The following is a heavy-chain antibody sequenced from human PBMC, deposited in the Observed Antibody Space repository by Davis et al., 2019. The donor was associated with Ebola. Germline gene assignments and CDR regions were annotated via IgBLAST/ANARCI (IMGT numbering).Heavy chain of an antibody. J-gene: IGHJ4*02. CDR3: ARGDRDDYVWGSYRRYFDY. CDR2: ISSSGSIT. V-gene: IGHV3-11*04. D-gene: IGHD3-16*02. Sequence: PGGSLRLSCAASGFTFSNYYMSWIRQAPGKGLEWVSYISSSGSITYHADSVKGRFTISRDNAKNSLYLQMNSLRAEDTAVYYCARGDRDDYVWGSYRRYFDYWGQGTLVTVSS. CDR1: GFTFSNYY.